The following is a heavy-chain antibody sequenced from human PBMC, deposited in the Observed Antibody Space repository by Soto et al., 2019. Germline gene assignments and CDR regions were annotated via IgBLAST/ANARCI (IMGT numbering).Heavy chain of an antibody. CDR3: VGSGWYYFDY. J-gene: IGHJ4*02. CDR2: ISYDGSNK. V-gene: IGHV3-30-3*01. CDR1: GFTFSSYA. D-gene: IGHD6-19*01. Sequence: GGSLRLSCAASGFTFSSYAMHWVRQAPGKGLEWVAVISYDGSNKYYADSVKGRFTISRDNSKNTLYLQMNSLRAEDTAVYYCVGSGWYYFDYWGQGTLVTVSS.